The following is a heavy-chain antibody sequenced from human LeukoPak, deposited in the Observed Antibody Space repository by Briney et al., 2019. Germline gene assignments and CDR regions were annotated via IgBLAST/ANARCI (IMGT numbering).Heavy chain of an antibody. CDR2: IDPSDSYT. CDR3: ARRKSGSYYMVY. Sequence: GESLKISCKGSGNSFSNYWISRVRQMPGKGLEWMGRIDPSDSYTSYSPSFQGHVTISADKSVSTAYLQWSSLKASDTAMYYCARRKSGSYYMVYWGQGTLVTVSS. CDR1: GNSFSNYW. J-gene: IGHJ4*02. V-gene: IGHV5-10-1*01. D-gene: IGHD1-26*01.